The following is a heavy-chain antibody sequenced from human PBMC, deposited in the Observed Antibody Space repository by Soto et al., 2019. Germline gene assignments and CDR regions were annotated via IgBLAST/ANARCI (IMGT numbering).Heavy chain of an antibody. V-gene: IGHV1-18*01. D-gene: IGHD2-15*01. J-gene: IGHJ6*02. CDR2: ISAYNGNT. CDR1: GYTFTSYG. CDR3: ARFCGGSYKTYYFYYGMEV. Sequence: ASVKVSCKASGYTFTSYGISWVRQAPGQGLDWMGWISAYNGNTKYAQDLQGRVTMTTDTSTSTAYMELRSLRSDDTAVYYCARFCGGSYKTYYFYYGMEVWGQGTTVTVSS.